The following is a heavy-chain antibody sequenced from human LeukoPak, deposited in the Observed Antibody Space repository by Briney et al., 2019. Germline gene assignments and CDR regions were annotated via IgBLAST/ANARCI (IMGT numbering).Heavy chain of an antibody. CDR3: ARSLDTAMDPLDY. Sequence: SQTLSLTCTVSGGSISSGDYYWSWIRQPPGKGLEWIGYIYYSGSTCYNPSLKSRVTISVDTSKNQFSLKLSSVTAADTAVYYCARSLDTAMDPLDYWGQGTLVTVSS. CDR2: IYYSGST. D-gene: IGHD5-18*01. J-gene: IGHJ4*02. V-gene: IGHV4-30-4*08. CDR1: GGSISSGDYY.